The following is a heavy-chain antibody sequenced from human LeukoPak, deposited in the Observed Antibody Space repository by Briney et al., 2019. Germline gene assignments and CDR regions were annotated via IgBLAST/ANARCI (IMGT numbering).Heavy chain of an antibody. D-gene: IGHD4-11*01. CDR1: GFTFSSYT. CDR2: ISSTSSYR. CDR3: AREGDDYGNFLDY. J-gene: IGHJ4*02. Sequence: PGGSLRLSCAASGFTFSSYTMNWVRQAPGKGLEWVSSISSTSSYRYYADSVKGRFTISRDNAKSSLYLQMNSLRAEDTAVCYFAREGDDYGNFLDYWGQGTLVTVSS. V-gene: IGHV3-21*01.